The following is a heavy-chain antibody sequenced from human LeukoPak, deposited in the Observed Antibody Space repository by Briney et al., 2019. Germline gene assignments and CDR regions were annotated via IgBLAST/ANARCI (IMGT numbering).Heavy chain of an antibody. CDR1: GYTFTSNW. CDR2: IHPDDSDT. D-gene: IGHD6-13*01. CDR3: ARLRDSSSWFFGY. J-gene: IGHJ4*02. V-gene: IGHV5-51*01. Sequence: GESLKISCKASGYTFTSNWIAWVRQKPGKGPEWIGIIHPDDSDTMYSPSFQGQVTVSVDKSVSTTFLQWSSLKTSDTATYYCARLRDSSSWFFGYWGQGTLVTVSP.